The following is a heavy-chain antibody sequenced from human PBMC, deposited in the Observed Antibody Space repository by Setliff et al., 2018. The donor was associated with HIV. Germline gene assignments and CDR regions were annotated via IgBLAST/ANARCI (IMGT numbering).Heavy chain of an antibody. D-gene: IGHD6-13*01. V-gene: IGHV4-39*01. CDR3: ARRGGISATLSVRAFDS. J-gene: IGHJ4*02. CDR2: AYSSGST. CDR1: GGSITSSGSYY. Sequence: SETLSLTCTVSGGSITSSGSYYWAWLRQPPGKGLEWIGSAYSSGSTYHSPSLKSRITISVDTSNNQFSLRLNSVTATDTAVYFCARRGGISATLSVRAFDSWGQGTLVTVSS.